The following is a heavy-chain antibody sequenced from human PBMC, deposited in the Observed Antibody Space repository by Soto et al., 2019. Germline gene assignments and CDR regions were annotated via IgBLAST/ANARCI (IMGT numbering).Heavy chain of an antibody. CDR1: GASFTDGSLF. CDR3: ARGRCSGGSCYSSSVEGYFDY. J-gene: IGHJ4*02. Sequence: SETLSLTCTVSGASFTDGSLFWGWIRQSPGKGVEWIASTYIGGMTYYNPSLRSRVTISVDTSKNQFSLKLSSVTAADTAVYYCARGRCSGGSCYSSSVEGYFDYWGQGTLVTVSS. V-gene: IGHV4-39*01. CDR2: TYIGGMT. D-gene: IGHD2-15*01.